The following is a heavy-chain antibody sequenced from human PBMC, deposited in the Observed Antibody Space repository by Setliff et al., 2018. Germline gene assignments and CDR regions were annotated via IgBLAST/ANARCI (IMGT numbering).Heavy chain of an antibody. Sequence: PSETLSLTCTVSGGSISSYYWSWIRPPPGKGLEWIGYIYYSGSTNYNPSLKSRVTISVDTSKNQFSLKLSSVTAADTAVYYCARDRGGDWIYYYYYGMDVWGQGTTVTVSS. CDR2: IYYSGST. J-gene: IGHJ6*02. CDR1: GGSISSYY. V-gene: IGHV4-59*01. CDR3: ARDRGGDWIYYYYYGMDV. D-gene: IGHD2-21*02.